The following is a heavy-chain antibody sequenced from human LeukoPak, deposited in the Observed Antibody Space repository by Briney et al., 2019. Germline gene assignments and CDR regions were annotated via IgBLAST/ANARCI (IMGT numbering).Heavy chain of an antibody. V-gene: IGHV1-8*03. D-gene: IGHD3-22*01. J-gene: IGHJ5*02. CDR1: GYTFTSYD. CDR3: ARSRGTYYDSSGSPLTWFDP. Sequence: ASVKVSCKASGYTFTSYDINWVRQATGQGLEWMGWMNPNSGNTGYAQKFQGRVTITRSTSISTAYMELSSLRSEDTAVYYCARSRGTYYDSSGSPLTWFDPWGQGTLVTVSS. CDR2: MNPNSGNT.